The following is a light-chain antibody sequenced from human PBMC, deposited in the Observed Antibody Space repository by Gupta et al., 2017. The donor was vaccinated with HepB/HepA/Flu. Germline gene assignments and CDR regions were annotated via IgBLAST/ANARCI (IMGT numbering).Light chain of an antibody. CDR2: AAS. Sequence: DIQMTQSPSSVSASVGDRVTITCRASQDLNRWLAWYQQKPGRAPKLLIYAASSLHSGVPSRFSGRSSGTDFFFTISSLQPEDVATYYCQQSNSFPPTFGGGTKVEIK. CDR3: QQSNSFPPT. J-gene: IGKJ4*01. V-gene: IGKV1-12*01. CDR1: QDLNRW.